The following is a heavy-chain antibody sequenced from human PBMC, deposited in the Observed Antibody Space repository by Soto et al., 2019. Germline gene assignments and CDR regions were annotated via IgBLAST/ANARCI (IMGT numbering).Heavy chain of an antibody. CDR1: GFTFSKYW. CDR2: VNMDGSST. D-gene: IGHD5-18*01. Sequence: PWGSLRLSCAASGFTFSKYWMHWVRQAPGEGLVWVSRVNMDGSSTTYADSVKGRFTVSRDNAKNSLYLQMTSLRAEDTAVYYCATTPNGYSYGFFDSWGQGTLVTVSS. J-gene: IGHJ4*02. CDR3: ATTPNGYSYGFFDS. V-gene: IGHV3-74*03.